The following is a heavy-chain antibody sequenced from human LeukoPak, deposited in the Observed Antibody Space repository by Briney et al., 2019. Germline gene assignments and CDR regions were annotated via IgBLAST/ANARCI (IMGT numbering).Heavy chain of an antibody. Sequence: PSETLSHTCTVSGGSISNYYWTWIRQPPGKGLEWIGYIYYSGCTYYNPSLKSRVTISVDTSKNQFSLKLTSVTAADTAVYYCARLSGSPHPPFDYWGQGTLVTVSS. CDR3: ARLSGSPHPPFDY. V-gene: IGHV4-59*08. J-gene: IGHJ4*02. CDR2: IYYSGCT. D-gene: IGHD1-26*01. CDR1: GGSISNYY.